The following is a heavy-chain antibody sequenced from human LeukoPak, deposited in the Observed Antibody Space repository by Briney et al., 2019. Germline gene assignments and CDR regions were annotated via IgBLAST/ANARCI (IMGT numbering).Heavy chain of an antibody. CDR2: IYYSGST. Sequence: SETLSLTCTVSGGPISRYYWRWLRQPPGKGLEWVGYIYYSGSTNCNPSLKSRVTISVDTSKNQFSLKLSSVTAADTAVYYCARDGVLGGLFVWDYWGEGTLVTVSS. V-gene: IGHV4-59*01. J-gene: IGHJ4*02. D-gene: IGHD3-16*01. CDR1: GGPISRYY. CDR3: ARDGVLGGLFVWDY.